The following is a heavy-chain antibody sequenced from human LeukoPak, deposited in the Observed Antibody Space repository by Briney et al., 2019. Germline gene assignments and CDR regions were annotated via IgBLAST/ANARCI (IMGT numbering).Heavy chain of an antibody. CDR3: ARGQPHGNDY. CDR2: IGTAGDT. D-gene: IGHD4-23*01. CDR1: GFTFSNHA. J-gene: IGHJ4*02. V-gene: IGHV3-13*01. Sequence: GGSLRLSCATSGFTFSNHAMHWVRQASGKGLEWVSAIGTAGDTFYPGSVKGRFTISRENAKNSLSLQMNSLRVEDTAVYYCARGQPHGNDYWGQGTLVTVSS.